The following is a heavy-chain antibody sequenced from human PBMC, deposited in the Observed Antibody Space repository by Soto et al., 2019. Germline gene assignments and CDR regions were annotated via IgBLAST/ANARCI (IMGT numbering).Heavy chain of an antibody. CDR1: GFTFSSYA. CDR3: ARGCISTSCYIYYGMDV. V-gene: IGHV3-30-3*01. CDR2: ISYDGSNK. J-gene: IGHJ6*02. Sequence: VQLVESGGGVVQPGRSLRLSCAASGFTFSSYAMHWVRQAPGKGLEWVAVISYDGSNKYYADSVKGRFTISRDNSKNTLYLQMNSLRAEDTAVYYCARGCISTSCYIYYGMDVWGQGTTVTVSS. D-gene: IGHD2-2*02.